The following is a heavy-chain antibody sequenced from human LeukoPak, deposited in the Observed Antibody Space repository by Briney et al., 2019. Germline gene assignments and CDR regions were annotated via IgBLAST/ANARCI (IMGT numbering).Heavy chain of an antibody. D-gene: IGHD3-3*01. CDR3: ARVRFLEWLSFDY. J-gene: IGHJ4*02. V-gene: IGHV3-66*01. Sequence: GGSLRLSCAASGFTFSNYAMSWVRQAPGKGLEWVSVLYSGGNTNYADSVKGRFTISRDNSKNTLYLQMNSLRSEDTAVYYCARVRFLEWLSFDYWGRGTLVTVSS. CDR2: LYSGGNT. CDR1: GFTFSNYA.